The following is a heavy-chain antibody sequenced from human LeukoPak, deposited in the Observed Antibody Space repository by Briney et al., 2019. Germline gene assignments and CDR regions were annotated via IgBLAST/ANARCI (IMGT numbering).Heavy chain of an antibody. CDR3: ATYCSSTSCGLVFDY. D-gene: IGHD2-2*01. CDR2: FNPKSGET. CDR1: GYTLTELS. Sequence: ASVKVSCKVSGYTLTELSMHWVRQAPGKGLDGMGGFNPKSGETIYAQKFRGRVTMTEDTSTDTAYMEVSSLRSEDTAVYYCATYCSSTSCGLVFDYWGQGTLVTVSS. J-gene: IGHJ4*02. V-gene: IGHV1-24*01.